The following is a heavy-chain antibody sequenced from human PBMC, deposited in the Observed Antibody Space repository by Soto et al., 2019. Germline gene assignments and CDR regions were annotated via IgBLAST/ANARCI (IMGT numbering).Heavy chain of an antibody. J-gene: IGHJ4*02. CDR1: GYTFTGYY. CDR2: INPNSGGT. Sequence: ASVKVSCKASGYTFTGYYMHWVRQAPGQGLEWMGWINPNSGGTNYAQKFQGRVTMTRDTSISTAYMELSRLRSDDTAVYYCARGVYSSGYYTADYWGQGTLVTVSS. V-gene: IGHV1-2*02. D-gene: IGHD3-22*01. CDR3: ARGVYSSGYYTADY.